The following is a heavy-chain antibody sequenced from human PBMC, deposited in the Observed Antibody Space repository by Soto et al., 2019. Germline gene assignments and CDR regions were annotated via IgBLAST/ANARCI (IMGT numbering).Heavy chain of an antibody. V-gene: IGHV3-30*19. CDR3: ARWGTTGGLDV. CDR1: GFTFRSYV. CDR2: TSHDGSDK. D-gene: IGHD3-16*01. Sequence: QVQLVESGGGVVQPGTSLRVSCVGSGFTFRSYVIHWVRQAPGKGLEWVALTSHDGSDKYYGDSVRGGFTIARDNSRNTVDLQMDSLSLEDTALYDCARWGTTGGLDVWGQGTLVSVSS. J-gene: IGHJ1*01.